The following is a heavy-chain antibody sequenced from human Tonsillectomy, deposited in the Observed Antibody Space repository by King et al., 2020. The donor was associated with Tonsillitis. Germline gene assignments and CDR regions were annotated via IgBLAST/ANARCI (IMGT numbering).Heavy chain of an antibody. CDR2: ISYSGST. J-gene: IGHJ4*02. CDR1: GASISNGDYY. Sequence: MQLQESGPGLVKPSQTLSLTCTVSGASISNGDYYWSWIRQHPGKGLEWIGYISYSGSTYYDPSLQSRVTISVDTSKNQFSLKLSSVAAADSAVYYCASYAYTFWTSIGWGQGTLVTVSS. V-gene: IGHV4-31*03. D-gene: IGHD3/OR15-3a*01. CDR3: ASYAYTFWTSIG.